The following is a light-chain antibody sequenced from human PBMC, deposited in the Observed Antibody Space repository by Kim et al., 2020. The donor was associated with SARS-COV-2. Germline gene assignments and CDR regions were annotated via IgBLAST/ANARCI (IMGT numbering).Light chain of an antibody. J-gene: IGLJ1*01. CDR1: SSDVGNYEY. CDR3: SSYTGSTTVGV. V-gene: IGLV2-14*04. Sequence: QAFTISCPGTSSDVGNYEYVSWYQQYPGKAPKLMIYDVTNRPSGVSNRFSGSKSGNTAFLTISGLQADDEADYYCSSYTGSTTVGVFGTGTKVTVL. CDR2: DVT.